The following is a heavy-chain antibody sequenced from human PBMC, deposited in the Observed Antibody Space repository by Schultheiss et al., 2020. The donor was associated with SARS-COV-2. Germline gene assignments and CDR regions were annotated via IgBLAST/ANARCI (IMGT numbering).Heavy chain of an antibody. CDR2: MNPNSGNT. Sequence: VKVSCKASGGTFSSHGITWVRQATGQGLEWMGWMNPNSGNTGYAQKFQGRVTMTRNTSISTAYMELSSLRSEDTAVYYCARGIGAHWGQGTLVTVSS. CDR1: GGTFSSHG. J-gene: IGHJ4*02. D-gene: IGHD1-26*01. CDR3: ARGIGAH. V-gene: IGHV1-8*02.